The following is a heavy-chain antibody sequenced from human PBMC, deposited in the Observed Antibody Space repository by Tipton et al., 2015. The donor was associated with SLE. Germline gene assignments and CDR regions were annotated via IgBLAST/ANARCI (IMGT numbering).Heavy chain of an antibody. V-gene: IGHV1-69*01. Sequence: QVQLVQSGAEVKKPGASVKVSCKASGYTFTSYHIHWVRQAPGQGLEWMGGITPIFGTANYAQKFQGRVTVSTDESTNTAYMELSNLTSDDTAMYYCARSSSGSFDHWGQGTLVAVSS. CDR1: GYTFTSYH. J-gene: IGHJ4*02. CDR3: ARSSSGSFDH. CDR2: ITPIFGTA. D-gene: IGHD3-3*01.